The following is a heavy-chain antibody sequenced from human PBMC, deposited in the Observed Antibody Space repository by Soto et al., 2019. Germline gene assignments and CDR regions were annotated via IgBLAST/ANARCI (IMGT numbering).Heavy chain of an antibody. D-gene: IGHD6-19*01. Sequence: QVQLVQSGAEVKKPEASVKVSCKASGYTFTSYGISWVRQAPGQGLEWMGRISAYNGNTNYAQKLQGRVTMTTDTSASTAYMELRSLRSDDTAVYYCARDGRSGWFSPFIRGNSIDYWGQVTLVTVSS. CDR1: GYTFTSYG. CDR2: ISAYNGNT. J-gene: IGHJ4*02. CDR3: ARDGRSGWFSPFIRGNSIDY. V-gene: IGHV1-18*01.